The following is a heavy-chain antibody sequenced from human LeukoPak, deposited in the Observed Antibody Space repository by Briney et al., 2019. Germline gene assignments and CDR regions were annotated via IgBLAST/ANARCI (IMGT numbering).Heavy chain of an antibody. V-gene: IGHV4-59*01. CDR3: ARQFDY. J-gene: IGHJ4*02. CDR2: IYYSGST. CDR1: GGSISSYY. Sequence: SETLSLTCTVSGGSISSYYWSWIRQPPGKGLEWVGHIYYSGSTTYNPSLKSRVTISVDTPKNQFSLKLNSVTAADAAVYYCARQFDYWGQGTLVTVSS.